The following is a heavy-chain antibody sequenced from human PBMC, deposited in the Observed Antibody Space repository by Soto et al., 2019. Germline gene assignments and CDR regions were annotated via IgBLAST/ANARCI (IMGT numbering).Heavy chain of an antibody. CDR1: GFTFSSYI. Sequence: GGSLRLSCTASGFTFSSYIMNWVRQAPGKGLEWISTIAADGGGTFYEDSVKVRFTISRDNSNKTLYLQMDNLIAEDTALYYCANDRGGRVWPEFDXWGQGTNVTVSX. V-gene: IGHV3-23*01. J-gene: IGHJ4*02. D-gene: IGHD5-12*01. CDR3: ANDRGGRVWPEFDX. CDR2: IAADGGGT.